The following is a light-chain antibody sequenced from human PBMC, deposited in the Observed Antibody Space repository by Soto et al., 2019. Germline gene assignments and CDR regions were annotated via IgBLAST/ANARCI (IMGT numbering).Light chain of an antibody. V-gene: IGKV3-15*01. Sequence: EVVMTQSPATLSVSPGERATLSFRASQTVSRNLAWYQQRPGQAPRLLIYDISNRAAGAPARFSGSGSETEFTLTIRSLQSEDFAVYFCQQYNNWPSFGQGTRLEI. CDR3: QQYNNWPS. CDR1: QTVSRN. CDR2: DIS. J-gene: IGKJ5*01.